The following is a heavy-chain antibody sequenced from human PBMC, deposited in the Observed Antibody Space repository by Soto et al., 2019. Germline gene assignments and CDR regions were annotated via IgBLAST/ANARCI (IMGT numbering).Heavy chain of an antibody. V-gene: IGHV1-18*01. CDR3: ARESGPGLYDFWSGFYYMDV. CDR1: GYTFTSYG. D-gene: IGHD3-3*01. Sequence: ASVKVSCKASGYTFTSYGISWVRQAPGQGLEWMGWISAYNGNTNYAQKLQGRVTMTTDTSTSTAYMELRSLRSDDTAVYYCARESGPGLYDFWSGFYYMDVWGKGTTVTVSS. J-gene: IGHJ6*03. CDR2: ISAYNGNT.